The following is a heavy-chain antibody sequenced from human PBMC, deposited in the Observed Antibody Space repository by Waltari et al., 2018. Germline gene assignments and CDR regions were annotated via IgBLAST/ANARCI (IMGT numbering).Heavy chain of an antibody. CDR3: ASPDSGSYPGIDY. Sequence: EVQLVESGGGLVQPGGSLRLSCAASGFTFSSYWMSWVRQAPGKGLEWVANIKQDGSEKYYVDSVKGRFTISRDNAKNSLYLQMNSLRAEDTAVYYCASPDSGSYPGIDYWGQGTLVTVSS. V-gene: IGHV3-7*03. J-gene: IGHJ4*02. CDR1: GFTFSSYW. D-gene: IGHD1-26*01. CDR2: IKQDGSEK.